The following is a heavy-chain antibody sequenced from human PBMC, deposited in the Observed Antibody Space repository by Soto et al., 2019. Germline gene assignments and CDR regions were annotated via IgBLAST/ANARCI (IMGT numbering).Heavy chain of an antibody. CDR3: ARGEMVRGVSFDY. Sequence: TLSLTCAVSGGSISSGGYSWSWTRQPPGKGLEWIGYIYHSGSTYYNPSLKSRVTISVDRSKKQFSLKLSSVTAADTDVYYCARGEMVRGVSFDYWGQGTLGTVS. J-gene: IGHJ4*02. D-gene: IGHD3-10*01. CDR1: GGSISSGGYS. V-gene: IGHV4-30-2*01. CDR2: IYHSGST.